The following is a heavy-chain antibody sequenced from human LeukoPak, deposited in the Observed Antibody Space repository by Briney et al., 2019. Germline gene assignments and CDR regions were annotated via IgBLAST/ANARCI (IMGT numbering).Heavy chain of an antibody. CDR2: INPNSGGT. CDR1: GYTFTGYY. J-gene: IGHJ6*03. V-gene: IGHV1-2*02. Sequence: ASVKVSCKASGYTFTGYYMHWVRQAPGQGLEWMGWINPNSGGTNYAQKFQGRVTMTRDTSISTAYMELSRLRSDDTAVYYCARGAADSSSWYYYYYYMDVWGKGTTVTVSS. D-gene: IGHD6-13*01. CDR3: ARGAADSSSWYYYYYYMDV.